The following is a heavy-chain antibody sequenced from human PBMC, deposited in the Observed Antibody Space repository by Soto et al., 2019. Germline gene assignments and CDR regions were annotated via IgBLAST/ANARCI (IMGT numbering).Heavy chain of an antibody. Sequence: QEQLVQSGAEVKKPGSSVRVSCKASKGTFNRDAITWVRQVPGQGLEWMGGIIPMFGTADYAQKFQGRVTIPADESTGTAYMELSSLRSEDTAVYYCARPAAVSVTSLWFDPWGQGTLVTVSS. J-gene: IGHJ5*02. CDR3: ARPAAVSVTSLWFDP. CDR1: KGTFNRDA. CDR2: IIPMFGTA. V-gene: IGHV1-69*01. D-gene: IGHD6-19*01.